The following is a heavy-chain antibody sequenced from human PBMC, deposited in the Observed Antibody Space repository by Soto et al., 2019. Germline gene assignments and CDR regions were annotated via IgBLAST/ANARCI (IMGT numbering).Heavy chain of an antibody. Sequence: SVKGSCEASGGTFSSYAISWGRQAPGQGLEWMGGIIPIFGTANYAQKLQGRVTITADKSTSTAYMELSSLRSEDTAVYYCARATWMATVVKDFDYWGQGTLVTVSS. V-gene: IGHV1-69*06. CDR1: GGTFSSYA. CDR2: IIPIFGTA. CDR3: ARATWMATVVKDFDY. J-gene: IGHJ4*02. D-gene: IGHD4-17*01.